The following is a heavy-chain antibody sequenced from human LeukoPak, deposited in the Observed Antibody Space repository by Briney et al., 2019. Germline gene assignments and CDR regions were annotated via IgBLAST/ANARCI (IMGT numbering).Heavy chain of an antibody. Sequence: SVKVSCKASGGTFSSYAISWVRQAPGQGPEWMGRIIPILGIANYAQKFQGRVTITADKSTSTAYMELSSLRSEDTAVYYCARAASGYSYGDYFDYWGQGTLVTVSS. D-gene: IGHD5-18*01. CDR3: ARAASGYSYGDYFDY. J-gene: IGHJ4*02. CDR1: GGTFSSYA. CDR2: IIPILGIA. V-gene: IGHV1-69*04.